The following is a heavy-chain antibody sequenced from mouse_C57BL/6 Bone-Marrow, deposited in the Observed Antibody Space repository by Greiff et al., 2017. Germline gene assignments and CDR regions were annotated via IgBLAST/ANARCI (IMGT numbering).Heavy chain of an antibody. Sequence: EVHLVESGPGLAKPSQTLSLTCSVTGYSITSDYWNWIRKFPGNKLEYMGYISYSGSASYNPSLNSRISITRDTSKNHYYLQLNSVTTEDTATYYCARFNDGYAMDYWGQGTSVTVSS. CDR2: ISYSGSA. CDR3: ARFNDGYAMDY. CDR1: GYSITSDY. V-gene: IGHV3-8*01. J-gene: IGHJ4*01. D-gene: IGHD2-12*01.